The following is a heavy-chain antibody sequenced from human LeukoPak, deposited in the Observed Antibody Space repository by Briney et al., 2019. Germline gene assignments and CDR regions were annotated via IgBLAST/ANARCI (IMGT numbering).Heavy chain of an antibody. J-gene: IGHJ3*01. Sequence: SVKVSCKASGGTFSSYAISWVRQAPGQGLEWMGGIIPIFGTANYAQKFQGRATITTDESTSTAYMELSSLRSEDTAVYYCANHPHYDYVWGSSSWGQGTMVTVSS. V-gene: IGHV1-69*05. CDR3: ANHPHYDYVWGSSS. CDR1: GGTFSSYA. CDR2: IIPIFGTA. D-gene: IGHD3-16*01.